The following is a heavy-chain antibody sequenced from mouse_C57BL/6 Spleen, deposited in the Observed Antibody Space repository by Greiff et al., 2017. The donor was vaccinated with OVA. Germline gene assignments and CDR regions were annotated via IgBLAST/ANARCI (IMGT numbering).Heavy chain of an antibody. CDR1: GFSFNTYA. CDR3: VREGFTTVVATNWYFDV. J-gene: IGHJ1*03. V-gene: IGHV10-1*01. D-gene: IGHD1-1*01. CDR2: IRSKSNNYAT. Sequence: EVQRVESGGGLVQPKGSLKLSCAASGFSFNTYAMNWVRQAPGKGLEWVARIRSKSNNYATYYADSVKDRFTISRDDSESMLYLQMNNLKTEDTAMYYCVREGFTTVVATNWYFDVWGTGTTVTVSS.